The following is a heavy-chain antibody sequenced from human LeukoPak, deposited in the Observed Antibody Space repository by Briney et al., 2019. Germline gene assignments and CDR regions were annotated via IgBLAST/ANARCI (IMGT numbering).Heavy chain of an antibody. CDR3: ARDHSTVTTWVDY. CDR2: ISNSGTTI. D-gene: IGHD4-17*01. Sequence: GGSLRLSCAASGFTFSTYEMNWVRQAPGKGLEWISYISNSGTTIYYADSAKGRFTISRDNAKNSLYLQMNSLRAEDTAVYYCARDHSTVTTWVDYWGQGTLVTVSS. V-gene: IGHV3-48*03. CDR1: GFTFSTYE. J-gene: IGHJ4*02.